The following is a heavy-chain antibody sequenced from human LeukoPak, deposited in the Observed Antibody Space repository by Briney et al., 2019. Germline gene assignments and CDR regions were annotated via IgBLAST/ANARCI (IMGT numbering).Heavy chain of an antibody. D-gene: IGHD1-14*01. CDR1: GFTFSSYE. V-gene: IGHV3-48*03. CDR3: AKPEEDLTPDY. CDR2: ISSSGSTK. J-gene: IGHJ4*02. Sequence: PGGSLRLSCAASGFTFSSYEMNWVRQAPGKGLEWVSYISSSGSTKHYADSVKGRFTISRDNAKNSLYLQMNSLRAEDTAVYYCAKPEEDLTPDYWGQGTLVTVSS.